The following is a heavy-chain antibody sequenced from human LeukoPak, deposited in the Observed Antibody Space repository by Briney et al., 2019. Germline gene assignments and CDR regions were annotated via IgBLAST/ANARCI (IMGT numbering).Heavy chain of an antibody. D-gene: IGHD1-1*01. Sequence: GSLRLSCVASGFTFSSYGMHWVRQAPGKGLEWVAVISYDGSNKYYADSVKGRFTISRDNSKNTLYLQMNSLRAEDTAVYYCAKPYRTYYFDYWGQGTLVTVSS. CDR2: ISYDGSNK. J-gene: IGHJ4*02. V-gene: IGHV3-30*18. CDR1: GFTFSSYG. CDR3: AKPYRTYYFDY.